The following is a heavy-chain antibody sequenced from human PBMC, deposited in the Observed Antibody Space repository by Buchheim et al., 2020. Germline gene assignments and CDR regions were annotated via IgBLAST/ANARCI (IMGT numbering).Heavy chain of an antibody. CDR1: GGSFSGYY. V-gene: IGHV4-34*01. Sequence: QVQLQQWGAGLLKPSETLSLICAVYGGSFSGYYWSWIRQSPGKGLEWIGEINHSGSTNYNPSLKSRVTISVDTSKNQFSLKLSSVTAADTAVYYCARDRNQIAARWRPHYMDVWGKGTT. CDR3: ARDRNQIAARWRPHYMDV. CDR2: INHSGST. D-gene: IGHD6-6*01. J-gene: IGHJ6*03.